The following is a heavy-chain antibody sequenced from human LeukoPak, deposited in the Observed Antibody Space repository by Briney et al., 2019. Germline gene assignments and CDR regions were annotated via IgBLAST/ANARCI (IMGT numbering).Heavy chain of an antibody. CDR3: AREDDEYCSGTSCSNYYFYYIDV. J-gene: IGHJ6*03. CDR1: GGSIRSHY. V-gene: IGHV4-4*07. D-gene: IGHD2-15*01. CDR2: IYSSGST. Sequence: KPSETLSLTCTVSGGSIRSHYWSWIRQPAGKGLEWIGHIYSSGSTTYNPSLKSRVTMSVDTSKNQFFLSLTSVAAADAAVYYCAREDDEYCSGTSCSNYYFYYIDVWGKGTTVTVSS.